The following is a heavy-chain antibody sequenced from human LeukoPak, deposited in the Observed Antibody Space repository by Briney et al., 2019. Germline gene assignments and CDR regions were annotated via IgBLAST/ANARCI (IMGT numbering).Heavy chain of an antibody. CDR2: ISGSGGST. J-gene: IGHJ5*02. Sequence: GGSLRLSCAAPGFTFSSYAMSWVRQAPGKGLEWVSAISGSGGSTYYADSVKGRFTISRDNSKNTLYLQMNSLRAEDTAVYYCAKGFTTIAAAGTNWFDPWGQGTLVTVSS. CDR3: AKGFTTIAAAGTNWFDP. V-gene: IGHV3-23*01. CDR1: GFTFSSYA. D-gene: IGHD6-13*01.